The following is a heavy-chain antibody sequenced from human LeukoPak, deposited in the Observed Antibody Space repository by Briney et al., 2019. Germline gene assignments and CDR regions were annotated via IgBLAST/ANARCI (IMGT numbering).Heavy chain of an antibody. CDR2: INHSGST. D-gene: IGHD3-10*01. Sequence: SETLSLTCAGYGGSFSGYYWSWIRQPPGKGLEWIGEINHSGSTNYNPSLKRRVTISVDTSKNQFSLKLSSVTAADTAVYYCARTGVLWFGESLWFDYWGQGTLVTVSS. V-gene: IGHV4-34*01. J-gene: IGHJ4*02. CDR3: ARTGVLWFGESLWFDY. CDR1: GGSFSGYY.